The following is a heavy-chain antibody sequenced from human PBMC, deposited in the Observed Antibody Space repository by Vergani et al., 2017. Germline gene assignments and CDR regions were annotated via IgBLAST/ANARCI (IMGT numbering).Heavy chain of an antibody. D-gene: IGHD1-1*01. Sequence: QVHLVQSGAEVKKPGASVKVSCKASGYTFTSYDINWVRQATGQGLEWMGWMSPNSGKTGYAQKFQGRVTFTRNTSISTAYMEVSSLRSEDTAVYYCARGRVQSWRLSYYYCMGVWGKGTTVTVSS. CDR2: MSPNSGKT. J-gene: IGHJ6*03. CDR1: GYTFTSYD. CDR3: ARGRVQSWRLSYYYCMGV. V-gene: IGHV1-8*01.